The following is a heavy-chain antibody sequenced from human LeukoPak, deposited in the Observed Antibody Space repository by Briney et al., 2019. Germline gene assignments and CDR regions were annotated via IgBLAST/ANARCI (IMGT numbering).Heavy chain of an antibody. CDR2: IPYDGSNK. V-gene: IGHV3-30*02. D-gene: IGHD1-1*01. J-gene: IGHJ4*02. Sequence: PGGSLRLSCAASVFSFSIHGIHWVRQAPGKGLEWVAFIPYDGSNKYYADSVKGRFTISRDNAKNTLYLQMNSLRAEDTAVYYCARDLESPPVEGGFDYWGQGTLVTVSS. CDR3: ARDLESPPVEGGFDY. CDR1: VFSFSIHG.